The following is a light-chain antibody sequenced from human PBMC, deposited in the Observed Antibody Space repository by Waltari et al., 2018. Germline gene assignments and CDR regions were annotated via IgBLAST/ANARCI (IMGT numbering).Light chain of an antibody. V-gene: IGKV1-39*01. CDR3: QQSYSTPQT. J-gene: IGKJ1*01. CDR2: AAS. CDR1: QSISSY. Sequence: DIQMTQSPSSLSASVGDRVTITCRARQSISSYLNWYQQKPGKAPKLLIYAASSLQSGVPSRLSGSGSGTDFTLTISSLQPEDFATYYCQQSYSTPQTFGQGTKVEIK.